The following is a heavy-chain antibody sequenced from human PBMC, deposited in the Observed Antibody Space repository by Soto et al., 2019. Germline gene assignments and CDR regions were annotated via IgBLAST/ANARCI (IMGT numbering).Heavy chain of an antibody. CDR2: IIPLFGTP. CDR1: GGIFSTYA. CDR3: ARDRDDYGSGNYYNRIDF. Sequence: QVQLVQSGAEVKKPRSSVKVSCKASGGIFSTYAISWLRQAPGQGLEWMGGIIPLFGTPNYAQRFQGRVTITADESTSTAYMDLSRLRSEDTAVYYCARDRDDYGSGNYYNRIDFWGQGTLVTVSS. J-gene: IGHJ4*02. D-gene: IGHD3-10*01. V-gene: IGHV1-69*01.